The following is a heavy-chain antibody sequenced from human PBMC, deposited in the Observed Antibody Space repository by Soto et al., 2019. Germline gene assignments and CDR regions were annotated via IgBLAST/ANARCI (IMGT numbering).Heavy chain of an antibody. CDR3: ARDLLPRYSFSGFDP. D-gene: IGHD6-13*01. CDR2: INTGSGNT. V-gene: IGHV1-3*04. J-gene: IGHJ5*02. CDR1: GYTFTSYA. Sequence: QVQLVQSGAEVKKPGASVKVSCKASGYTFTSYAVHWVRQAPGQRHEWMGWINTGSGNTKYSQNFQGRVTMTRDTSASIAYMELSSLRSEDTAVYYCARDLLPRYSFSGFDPWGQGTLVTVSS.